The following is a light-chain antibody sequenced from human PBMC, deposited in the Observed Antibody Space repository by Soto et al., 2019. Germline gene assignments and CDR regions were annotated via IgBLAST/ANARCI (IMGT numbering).Light chain of an antibody. CDR2: DVT. Sequence: QSALTQPASVSGSPGQSITIPCTGTSSDVGGHNYVSRYQHHPGKAPKLMIYDVTNRPSGVSDRFSGSKSGNTASLTISGLQAEDEADYYCSSYTSITTFYVFGTGTKLTVL. CDR3: SSYTSITTFYV. J-gene: IGLJ1*01. V-gene: IGLV2-14*03. CDR1: SSDVGGHNY.